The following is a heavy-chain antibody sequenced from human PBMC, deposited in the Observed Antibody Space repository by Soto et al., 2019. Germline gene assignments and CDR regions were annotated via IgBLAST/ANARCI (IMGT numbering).Heavy chain of an antibody. Sequence: SQTLSLTCAISGDSVSSNSAAWNWIRQSPSRGLEWLGRTYYRSKWYNDYAVSVESRITINPDTSKNQFSLQLNSVTHEDTAVYYCARGRYYDFWSQAFYYYGMDVWGQGTTVTVSS. CDR2: TYYRSKWYN. CDR3: ARGRYYDFWSQAFYYYGMDV. D-gene: IGHD3-3*01. J-gene: IGHJ6*02. V-gene: IGHV6-1*01. CDR1: GDSVSSNSAA.